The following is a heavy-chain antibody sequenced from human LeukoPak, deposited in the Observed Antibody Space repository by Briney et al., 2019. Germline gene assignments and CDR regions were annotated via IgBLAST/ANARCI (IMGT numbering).Heavy chain of an antibody. V-gene: IGHV4-4*07. CDR1: GGSISAYY. J-gene: IGHJ6*03. CDR2: IYTSGST. Sequence: SETLSLTCTVSGGSISAYYWSWIRQPAGKGLEWIGRIYTSGSTNYNPSLKSRVTMSLDTSKNQFSLKLSSVTAADTAVYYCARGIYCSSTTCYYYYYYMDVWGKGTTVTVPS. D-gene: IGHD2-2*01. CDR3: ARGIYCSSTTCYYYYYYMDV.